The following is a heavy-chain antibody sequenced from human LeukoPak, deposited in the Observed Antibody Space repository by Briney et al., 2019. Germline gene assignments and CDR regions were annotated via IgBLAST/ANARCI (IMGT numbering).Heavy chain of an antibody. Sequence: SETLSLTCSVSGGSSKDYYWCWSRQPPGKGVVWSDCINYNGCSGYNPALQRRVTISVDTSKHHLSLRLRCVTAADAAADFFSREPAEYLRGSFSDYWGQGTLVIVSS. CDR3: SREPAEYLRGSFSDY. V-gene: IGHV4-59*12. D-gene: IGHD2-2*01. J-gene: IGHJ4*02. CDR1: GGSSKDYY. CDR2: INYNGCS.